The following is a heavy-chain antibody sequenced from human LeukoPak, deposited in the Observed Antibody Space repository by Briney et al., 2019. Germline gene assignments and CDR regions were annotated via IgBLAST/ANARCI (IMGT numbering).Heavy chain of an antibody. CDR2: ISAYNGNT. J-gene: IGHJ5*02. D-gene: IGHD3-10*02. Sequence: ASVKVSCKASGYTFTSYGISWVRQAPGQGLEWMGWISAYNGNTNYAQKLQGRVTMTTDTSTSTAYMELRSLRSDDMAVYYCARGPRFGELLDNNWFDPWGQGTLVTVSS. CDR3: ARGPRFGELLDNNWFDP. V-gene: IGHV1-18*03. CDR1: GYTFTSYG.